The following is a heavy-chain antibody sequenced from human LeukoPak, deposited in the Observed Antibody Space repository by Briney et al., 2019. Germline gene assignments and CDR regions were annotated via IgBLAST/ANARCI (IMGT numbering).Heavy chain of an antibody. CDR1: GGSFSGYY. CDR3: ARGVYYGSGSYCIFDY. J-gene: IGHJ4*02. Sequence: PSETLSLTCAVYGGSFSGYYWSWIRQPPRKGLEWIGEINHSGSTNYNPSLKSRVTISVDTSKNQFSLKLSSVTAADTAVYYCARGVYYGSGSYCIFDYWGQGTLVTVSS. CDR2: INHSGST. D-gene: IGHD3-10*01. V-gene: IGHV4-34*01.